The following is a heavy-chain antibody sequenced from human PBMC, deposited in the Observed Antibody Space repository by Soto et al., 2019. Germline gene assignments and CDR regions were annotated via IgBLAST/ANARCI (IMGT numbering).Heavy chain of an antibody. CDR1: GYTFTSYD. V-gene: IGHV1-8*01. Sequence: ASVKVSCRASGYTFTSYDINWVRQATGQGLEWMGWMNPNSGNTGYAQKFQGRVTMTRNTSISTAYMELSSLRSEDTAVYYCARGGRIVATITFPPDQHCGGDCYSRYWGQGTLVTVSS. J-gene: IGHJ4*02. CDR3: ARGGRIVATITFPPDQHCGGDCYSRY. D-gene: IGHD2-21*01. CDR2: MNPNSGNT.